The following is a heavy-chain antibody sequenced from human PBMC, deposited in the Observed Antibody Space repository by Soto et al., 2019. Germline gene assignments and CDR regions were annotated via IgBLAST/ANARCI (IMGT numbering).Heavy chain of an antibody. CDR1: GFTFSSYA. J-gene: IGHJ6*02. V-gene: IGHV3-30-3*01. D-gene: IGHD3-3*01. CDR3: AREESLLYYDFFYYGMDV. Sequence: QPGGSLRLSCAASGFTFSSYAMHWVRQAPGKGLEWVAVISYDGSNKYYADSVKGRFTISRDNSKNTLYLQMNSLRAEDTAVYYCAREESLLYYDFFYYGMDVWGQGTTVTVSS. CDR2: ISYDGSNK.